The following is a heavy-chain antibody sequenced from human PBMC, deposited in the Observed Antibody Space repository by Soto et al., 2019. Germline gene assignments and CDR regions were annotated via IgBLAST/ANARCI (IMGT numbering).Heavy chain of an antibody. D-gene: IGHD2-15*01. V-gene: IGHV4-39*01. J-gene: IGHJ6*02. CDR2: MFYSGLT. CDR1: GYSVTISDYY. CDR3: APLSVSLSGPYGIHV. Sequence: SETLSLTCSVSGYSVTISDYYWACMRQPPGKELEWIGSMFYSGLTYYNPSLKSRVTLSVDTSKNQFSVRLNSVTAADTAVYYCAPLSVSLSGPYGIHVWGQGTTVTVSS.